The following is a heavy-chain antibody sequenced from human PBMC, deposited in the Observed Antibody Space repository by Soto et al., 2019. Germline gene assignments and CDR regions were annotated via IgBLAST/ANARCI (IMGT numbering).Heavy chain of an antibody. Sequence: KSLEWVSAISGSVGSTYYADSVKGRFTISRDNSKNPLYLQMHSLRAENPALYYCVFVQGEDGIRAVRSVSAFLLNRSSDL. CDR3: VFVQGEDGIRAVRSVSAFLLNRSSDL. V-gene: IGHV3-23*01. CDR2: ISGSVGST. J-gene: IGHJ2*01. D-gene: IGHD2-2*01.